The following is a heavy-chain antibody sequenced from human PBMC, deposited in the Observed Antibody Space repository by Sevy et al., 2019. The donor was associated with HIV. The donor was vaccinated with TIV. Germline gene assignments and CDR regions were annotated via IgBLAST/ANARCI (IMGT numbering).Heavy chain of an antibody. CDR1: GGTFSSYA. V-gene: IGHV1-69*13. Sequence: ASVKVSCKASGGTFSSYAISWVRQAPGQGLEWMGGIIPIFGTANYAQKFQGRVTITAAESTSTAYMELSSLRSEDTAVYYCARDMKSGGSGYSSSWYDAYYYYGLDVWGQGTTVTVSS. J-gene: IGHJ6*02. D-gene: IGHD6-13*01. CDR3: ARDMKSGGSGYSSSWYDAYYYYGLDV. CDR2: IIPIFGTA.